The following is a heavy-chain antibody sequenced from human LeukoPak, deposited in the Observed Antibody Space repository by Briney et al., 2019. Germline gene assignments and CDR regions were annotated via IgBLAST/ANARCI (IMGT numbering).Heavy chain of an antibody. Sequence: GGSLRLSCAASGFTFSSYAMSWVRQAPGKGLEWVSGISGSTGSAYYADSVKGRFTISRDNSKNTLYLQMNSLRAEDTAVYYCAKRLIQLWFYDYWGQGTLVTVSS. J-gene: IGHJ4*02. D-gene: IGHD5-18*01. CDR2: ISGSTGSA. CDR1: GFTFSSYA. CDR3: AKRLIQLWFYDY. V-gene: IGHV3-23*01.